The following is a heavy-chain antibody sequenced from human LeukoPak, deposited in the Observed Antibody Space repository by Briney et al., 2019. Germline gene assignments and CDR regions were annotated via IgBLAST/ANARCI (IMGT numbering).Heavy chain of an antibody. CDR3: ARDQGYDSSGPDY. V-gene: IGHV3-33*01. Sequence: GSLILSCAASGFTFSSYGMHWVRQAPGKGLEWVAVIWYDGSNKYYADSVKGRFTISRDNSKNTLYLQMNSLRAEDTAVYYCARDQGYDSSGPDYWGQGTLVTVSS. CDR2: IWYDGSNK. J-gene: IGHJ4*02. D-gene: IGHD3-22*01. CDR1: GFTFSSYG.